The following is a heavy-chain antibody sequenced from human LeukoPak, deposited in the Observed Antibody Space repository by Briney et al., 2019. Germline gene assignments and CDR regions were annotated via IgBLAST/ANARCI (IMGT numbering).Heavy chain of an antibody. CDR3: ARVRDGYNPPFDY. D-gene: IGHD5-24*01. J-gene: IGHJ4*02. CDR1: GGSISSYY. Sequence: PSETLSLTCTVSGGSISSYYWSWIRQPPGKGLEWIGYIYYSGSTNYNPSLRSRVTISVDTSKNQFSLKLSSVTAADTAVYYCARVRDGYNPPFDYWGQGTLVTVSS. CDR2: IYYSGST. V-gene: IGHV4-59*01.